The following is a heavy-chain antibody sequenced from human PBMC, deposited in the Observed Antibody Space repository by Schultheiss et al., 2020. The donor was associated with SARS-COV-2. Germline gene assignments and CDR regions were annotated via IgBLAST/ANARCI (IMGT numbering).Heavy chain of an antibody. J-gene: IGHJ4*02. V-gene: IGHV4-38-2*02. CDR3: AREGTTSGYYYY. Sequence: GSLRLSCAASGFTLSNFAMHWVRQAPGKGLEWIGSIYHSGSTYYSPSLKSRVTMSVDTSKNQFSLRLSAVTAADTAVYYCAREGTTSGYYYYWGQGILVTVSS. CDR2: IYHSGST. D-gene: IGHD3-22*01. CDR1: GFTLSNFA.